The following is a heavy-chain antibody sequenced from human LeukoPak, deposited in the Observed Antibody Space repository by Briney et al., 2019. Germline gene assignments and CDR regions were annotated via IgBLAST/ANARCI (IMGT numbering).Heavy chain of an antibody. CDR3: ARHSGSGSYPTY. V-gene: IGHV4-34*01. D-gene: IGHD1-26*01. CDR1: GGSFSGYY. J-gene: IGHJ4*02. Sequence: SETLSLTSAVYGGSFSGYYWSWIRQPPGKGLEWIGEINHSGSTNYNPSLKSRVTISVDTSKNQFSLKLSSVTAADTAVYYCARHSGSGSYPTYWGQGTLVTVSS. CDR2: INHSGST.